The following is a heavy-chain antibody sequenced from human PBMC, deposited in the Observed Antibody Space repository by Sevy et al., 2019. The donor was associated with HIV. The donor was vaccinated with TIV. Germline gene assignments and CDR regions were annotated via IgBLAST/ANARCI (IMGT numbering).Heavy chain of an antibody. CDR1: GGSFSGYY. CDR3: ARAPPVVVVPGAPSWFDP. V-gene: IGHV4-34*01. J-gene: IGHJ5*02. Sequence: SETLSLTCAVYGGSFSGYYWNWICHPPGKALEWIGEINHSGSTNYNPSLKSRVTISVDTSKNQFSLKLNSVTAADSAVYYCARAPPVVVVPGAPSWFDPWGQGTLVTVSS. CDR2: INHSGST. D-gene: IGHD2-2*01.